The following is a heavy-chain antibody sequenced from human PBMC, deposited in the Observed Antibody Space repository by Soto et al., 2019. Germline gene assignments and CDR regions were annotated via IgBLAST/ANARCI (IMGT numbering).Heavy chain of an antibody. Sequence: PGGSLRLSCAASGFTFSSYAMHWVRQAPGKGLEWVAVISYDGSNKYYADSVKGRFTISRDNSKNTLYLQMNSLRAEDTAVYYCARVFTVTTPYYFDYWGQGTLVTVSS. CDR2: ISYDGSNK. J-gene: IGHJ4*02. CDR1: GFTFSSYA. D-gene: IGHD4-17*01. CDR3: ARVFTVTTPYYFDY. V-gene: IGHV3-30-3*01.